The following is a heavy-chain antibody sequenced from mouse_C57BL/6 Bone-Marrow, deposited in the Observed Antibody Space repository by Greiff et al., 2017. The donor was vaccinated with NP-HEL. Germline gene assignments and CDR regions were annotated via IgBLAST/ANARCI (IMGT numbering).Heavy chain of an antibody. V-gene: IGHV3-6*01. CDR3: AREAVYDGYPYWYFDV. J-gene: IGHJ1*03. D-gene: IGHD2-3*01. CDR1: GYSITSGYY. Sequence: EVKLQESGPGLVKPSQSLSLTCSVTGYSITSGYYWNWIRQFPGNKLEWMGYISYDGSNNYNPSLKNRISITRDTSKNQFFLKLNSVTTEDTATYYCAREAVYDGYPYWYFDVWGTRTTVTVSS. CDR2: ISYDGSN.